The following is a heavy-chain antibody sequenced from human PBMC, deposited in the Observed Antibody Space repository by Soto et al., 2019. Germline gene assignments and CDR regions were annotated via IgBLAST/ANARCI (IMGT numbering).Heavy chain of an antibody. V-gene: IGHV3-9*01. J-gene: IGHJ4*02. D-gene: IGHD6-13*01. CDR2: ISWNSGSI. CDR3: ASGSSWYSFDY. CDR1: GFTFDDYA. Sequence: GGSLRLSCAASGFTFDDYAMHWVRQAPGKGLEWVSGISWNSGSIGYADSVKGRFTISRDNAKNSLYLQMNSLRAEDTALYYCASGSSWYSFDYWGQGTLVTVSS.